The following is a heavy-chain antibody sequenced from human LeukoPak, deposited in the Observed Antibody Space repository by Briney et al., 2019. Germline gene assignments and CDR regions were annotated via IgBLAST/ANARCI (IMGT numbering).Heavy chain of an antibody. CDR2: IIPIFGTA. Sequence: SVTVSCKASGGTFSSYAISWVRQAPGQGLEWMGGIIPIFGTANYAQKFQGRVTITADESTSTAYMELRSLRSDDTAVYYCARTTDQYRENWFDPWGQGTLVTVSS. V-gene: IGHV1-69*13. CDR3: ARTTDQYRENWFDP. CDR1: GGTFSSYA. D-gene: IGHD5-12*01. J-gene: IGHJ5*02.